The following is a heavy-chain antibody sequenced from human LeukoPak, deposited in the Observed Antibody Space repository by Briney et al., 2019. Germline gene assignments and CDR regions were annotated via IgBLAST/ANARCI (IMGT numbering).Heavy chain of an antibody. Sequence: NASETLSLTCTVSGGSISSYYWSWIRQPPGKGLEWIGYIYYSGSTNYNPSLKSRVTISVDTSKNQFSLKLSSVTAADTAVYYCAREVDEFDPWGQGTQVTVSS. V-gene: IGHV4-59*01. CDR1: GGSISSYY. J-gene: IGHJ5*02. CDR2: IYYSGST. CDR3: AREVDEFDP.